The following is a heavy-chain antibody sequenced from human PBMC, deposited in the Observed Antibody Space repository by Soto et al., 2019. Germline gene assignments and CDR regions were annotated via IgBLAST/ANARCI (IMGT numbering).Heavy chain of an antibody. D-gene: IGHD3-10*01. J-gene: IGHJ4*02. Sequence: PSETLSLTCTVSGGSISSSSYYWGWIRQPPGKGLEWIGSIYYSGSTYYNPSLKSRVTISVDTSKNQFSLKLSSVTAADTAVYYWARVWFGESLLFDFWCQGILVTVSS. CDR3: ARVWFGESLLFDF. CDR1: GGSISSSSYY. CDR2: IYYSGST. V-gene: IGHV4-39*01.